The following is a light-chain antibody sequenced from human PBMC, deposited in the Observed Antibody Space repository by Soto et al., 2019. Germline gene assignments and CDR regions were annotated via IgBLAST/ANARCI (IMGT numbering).Light chain of an antibody. CDR3: KQYDNWPHT. CDR2: GAS. CDR1: QNLSRN. Sequence: EMVMTQSPATLSVSPGERATLSCRASQNLSRNLSWYQQQPAQAPRLLIYGASTRATAIRARFSGSGSGTDFTLTISKLQSEDFAVYYCKQYDNWPHTFGQGTKLEIK. J-gene: IGKJ2*01. V-gene: IGKV3-15*01.